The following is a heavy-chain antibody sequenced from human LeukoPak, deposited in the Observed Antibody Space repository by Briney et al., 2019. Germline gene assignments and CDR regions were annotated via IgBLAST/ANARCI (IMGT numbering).Heavy chain of an antibody. CDR2: ISAYNGNT. CDR3: ARTPSTSETAAGSFDY. J-gene: IGHJ4*02. D-gene: IGHD6-13*01. Sequence: ASVKVSCKASGYTFTPYSINWVRQAPGQGLEWMGWISAYNGNTNYAQKLQGRVTMTTDTSTSTAYMELRSLRSDDTAVYYCARTPSTSETAAGSFDYWGQGTLVTVSS. V-gene: IGHV1-18*01. CDR1: GYTFTPYS.